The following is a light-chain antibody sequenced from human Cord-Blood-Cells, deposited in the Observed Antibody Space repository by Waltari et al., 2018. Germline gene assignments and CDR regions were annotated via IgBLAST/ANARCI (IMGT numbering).Light chain of an antibody. V-gene: IGLV1-44*01. CDR1: SSNIGSNN. CDR2: SNN. Sequence: QSVLTQPPSASGTPGQRVTISCSGSSSNIGSNNVHCYQQHPGTAPKLLIYSNNQRPSGVPDRFSGSKSGTSASLAISGLQSEDEADYYCAAWDDSLNGVVFGGGTKLTVL. CDR3: AAWDDSLNGVV. J-gene: IGLJ2*01.